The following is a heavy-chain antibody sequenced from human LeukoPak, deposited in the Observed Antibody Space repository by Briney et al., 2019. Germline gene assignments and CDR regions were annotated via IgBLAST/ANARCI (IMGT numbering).Heavy chain of an antibody. CDR2: IRCDGSNK. CDR1: GFTFSSYW. V-gene: IGHV3-30*02. D-gene: IGHD3-22*01. CDR3: ARTYYYDSSGYYFDY. J-gene: IGHJ4*02. Sequence: GGSLRLSCVASGFTFSSYWMTWVRQAPGKGLEWVAFIRCDGSNKYYADSVKGRFTISRDNSKNTLYLQMNSLRSEDTAVYYCARTYYYDSSGYYFDYWGQGTLVTVSS.